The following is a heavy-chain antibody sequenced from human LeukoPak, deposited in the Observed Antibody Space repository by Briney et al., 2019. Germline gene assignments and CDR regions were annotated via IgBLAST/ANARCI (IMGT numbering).Heavy chain of an antibody. CDR3: ARMGRRDAFDI. D-gene: IGHD1-1*01. CDR2: ISGSGGNT. J-gene: IGHJ3*02. V-gene: IGHV3-23*01. CDR1: GFTFSNYA. Sequence: GGSLRLSCAASGFTFSNYAMNWVRQAPGKGLQWVSSISGSGGNTYYADSVKGRFTISRDNSKNTLYLQMNSPRAEDTAVYYCARMGRRDAFDIWGQGTMVTVSS.